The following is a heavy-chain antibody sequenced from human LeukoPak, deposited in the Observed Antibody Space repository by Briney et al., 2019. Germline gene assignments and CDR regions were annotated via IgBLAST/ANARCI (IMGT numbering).Heavy chain of an antibody. D-gene: IGHD3-10*01. V-gene: IGHV3-30*02. CDR3: ARDGIYYGSGSYYYYFDY. J-gene: IGHJ4*02. CDR1: GFTFSSYG. CDR2: IRYDGSNK. Sequence: PGGSLRLSCAASGFTFSSYGMHWVRQAPGKGLEWVAFIRYDGSNKYYADSVKGRFTISRDNSKNTLYLQMNSLRAEDTAVYYCARDGIYYGSGSYYYYFDYWGQGTLVTVSS.